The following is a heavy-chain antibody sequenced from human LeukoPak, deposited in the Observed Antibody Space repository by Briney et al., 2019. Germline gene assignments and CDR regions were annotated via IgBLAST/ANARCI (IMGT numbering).Heavy chain of an antibody. D-gene: IGHD6-13*01. Sequence: ASVKVSCKASGYTFIFYYMHWVRQAPGQGLEWMGIINPSDARTSYAQKFQGRVTMTRDTSTSTVYMQLSSLRSEDTALYYCASLAAADDAFDIWGQGTMVTVSS. CDR3: ASLAAADDAFDI. CDR1: GYTFIFYY. V-gene: IGHV1-46*01. J-gene: IGHJ3*02. CDR2: INPSDART.